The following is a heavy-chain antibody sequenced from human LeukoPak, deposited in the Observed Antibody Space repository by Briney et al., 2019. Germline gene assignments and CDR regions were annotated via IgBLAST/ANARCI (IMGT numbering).Heavy chain of an antibody. J-gene: IGHJ6*02. CDR1: GYTFTSYG. CDR3: ARDPWYYYDSSGYPNPTRIYYYYGMDV. D-gene: IGHD3-22*01. CDR2: ISAYNGNT. Sequence: ASVTVSCKAXGYTFTSYGMSWVRQAPGQGLEGMGWISAYNGNTNYAQKLQGRLTMTTDTSTSTAYMELRSLRSDDTAVYYCARDPWYYYDSSGYPNPTRIYYYYGMDVWGQGTTVTVSS. V-gene: IGHV1-18*01.